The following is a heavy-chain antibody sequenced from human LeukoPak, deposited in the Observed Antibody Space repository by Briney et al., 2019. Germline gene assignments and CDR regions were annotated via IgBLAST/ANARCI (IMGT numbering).Heavy chain of an antibody. D-gene: IGHD3-10*01. J-gene: IGHJ4*02. Sequence: GGSLRLSCAASGFTFSSYAMSWVRQAPGKGLEWVSAISGSGGSTYYADSVKGRFTISRDNSKNTLYLQMNSLRAEDTAVYYCAKLGSGSYYKRGAYFDYWGQGTLVTVSS. CDR1: GFTFSSYA. CDR3: AKLGSGSYYKRGAYFDY. CDR2: ISGSGGST. V-gene: IGHV3-23*01.